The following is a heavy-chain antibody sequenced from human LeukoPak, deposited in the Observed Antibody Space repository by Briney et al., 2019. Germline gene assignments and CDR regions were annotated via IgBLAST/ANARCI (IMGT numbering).Heavy chain of an antibody. J-gene: IGHJ3*02. CDR3: ARDRRYYDSSGYFAFDI. Sequence: SETLSLTCAVYGGSFSGYYWSWIRQPPGKGLEWIGEINHSGSTNYNPSLKSRVTISVDTSKNQFSLKLSSVTAADTAVYYCARDRRYYDSSGYFAFDIWGQGTMVTVSS. CDR2: INHSGST. V-gene: IGHV4-34*01. CDR1: GGSFSGYY. D-gene: IGHD3-22*01.